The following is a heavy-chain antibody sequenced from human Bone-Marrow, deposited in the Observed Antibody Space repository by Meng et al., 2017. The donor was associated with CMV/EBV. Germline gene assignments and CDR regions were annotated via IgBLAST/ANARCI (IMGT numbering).Heavy chain of an antibody. Sequence: GESLKISCAASGFTFSNYGMHWVRQAPGKGLEGVAFLRYDGSNKYYADSVKGRFTISRDNSKNTLYLQMNSLRAEDTALFYCAKGSTSWLSDAFDIWGQGTMVTVSS. CDR2: LRYDGSNK. CDR1: GFTFSNYG. D-gene: IGHD2-2*01. J-gene: IGHJ3*02. CDR3: AKGSTSWLSDAFDI. V-gene: IGHV3-30*02.